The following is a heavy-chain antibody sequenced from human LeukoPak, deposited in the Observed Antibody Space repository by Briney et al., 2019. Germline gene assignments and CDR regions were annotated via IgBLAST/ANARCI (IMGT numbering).Heavy chain of an antibody. Sequence: ASVKVSCKASGYTFTSYVISWVRQAPGQGREWMGWISAYNGNTNYAQKLQGRVTMTTDTSTSTAYMEQRSLRSADTAVYYCAREIAYSYYKVVWGKGTTVTVSS. V-gene: IGHV1-18*01. CDR2: ISAYNGNT. CDR3: AREIAYSYYKVV. CDR1: GYTFTSYV. J-gene: IGHJ6*03.